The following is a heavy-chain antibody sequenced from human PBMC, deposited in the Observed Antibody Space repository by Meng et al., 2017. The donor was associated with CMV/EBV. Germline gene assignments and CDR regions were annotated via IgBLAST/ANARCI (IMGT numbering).Heavy chain of an antibody. V-gene: IGHV4-59*01. Sequence: GSLRLSCTVSGGSISSYYWSWIRQPPGKGLEWIGYIYYSGSTNYNPSLKSRVTISVDTSKNQFSLKLRSVTAADTAVYYCARDGGIAARYYFDYWGQGTLVTVSS. J-gene: IGHJ4*02. CDR1: GGSISSYY. D-gene: IGHD6-6*01. CDR3: ARDGGIAARYYFDY. CDR2: IYYSGST.